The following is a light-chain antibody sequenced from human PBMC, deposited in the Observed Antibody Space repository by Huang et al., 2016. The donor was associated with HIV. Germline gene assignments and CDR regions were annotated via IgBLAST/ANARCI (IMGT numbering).Light chain of an antibody. CDR1: QSVSSN. V-gene: IGKV3-15*01. Sequence: EIVMTQSPATLSVSPGERATLSCRASQSVSSNLAWYQQKPGQAPRLLIYGASTRATCIPARFSGSGSGTEFTLSISSLQSEDFAVYYCQQYDNRPETFGQGTKVEIK. J-gene: IGKJ1*01. CDR3: QQYDNRPET. CDR2: GAS.